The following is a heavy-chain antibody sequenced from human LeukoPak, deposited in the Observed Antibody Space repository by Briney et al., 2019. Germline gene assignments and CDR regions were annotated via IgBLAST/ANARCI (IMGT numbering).Heavy chain of an antibody. CDR1: GVTFSSYA. D-gene: IGHD4-23*01. CDR3: ARDGVYGGNSRDYYYMDV. J-gene: IGHJ6*03. CDR2: ISGSGGST. V-gene: IGHV3-23*01. Sequence: GGSLRLSCAASGVTFSSYAMSWVRQAPGKGLEWVSTISGSGGSTFYADSVKGRFTISRHNSKNTLYLQMNSLRAEDTAVYYCARDGVYGGNSRDYYYMDVWGKGTTVTVSS.